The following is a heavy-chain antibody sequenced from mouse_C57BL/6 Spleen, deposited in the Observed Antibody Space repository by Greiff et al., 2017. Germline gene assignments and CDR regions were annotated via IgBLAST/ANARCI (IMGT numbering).Heavy chain of an antibody. CDR2: IYPRGGST. D-gene: IGHD4-1*01. CDR3: ARGEHWDAFDY. V-gene: IGHV1-78*01. CDR1: GYTFTDYT. J-gene: IGHJ2*01. Sequence: VQLQQSDAELVKPGASVKLSCKVSGYTFTDYTIHWMKQRPEQGLEWIGNIYPRGGSTKYNEKFKGMATLTADKSSSTAYMQLNSLTSEDSAVYFCARGEHWDAFDYWGQGTTLTVSS.